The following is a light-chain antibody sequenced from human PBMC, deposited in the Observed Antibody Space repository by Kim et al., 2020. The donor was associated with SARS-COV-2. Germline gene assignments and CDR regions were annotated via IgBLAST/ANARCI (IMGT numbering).Light chain of an antibody. CDR3: SSYAGSNNPL. V-gene: IGLV2-8*01. J-gene: IGLJ3*02. CDR2: EVS. Sequence: QSALTQPPSASGSPGQSVTISCTGTSSDVGGYNYVSWYQQHPGTAPKLMIYEVSKRPSGVPDRFSGSKSGNTASLTVSGLQAEDEADYYCSSYAGSNNPLFGGGTKLTVL. CDR1: SSDVGGYNY.